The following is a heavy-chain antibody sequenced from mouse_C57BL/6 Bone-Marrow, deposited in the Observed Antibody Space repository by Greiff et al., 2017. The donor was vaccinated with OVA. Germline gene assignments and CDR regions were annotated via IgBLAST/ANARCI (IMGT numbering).Heavy chain of an antibody. CDR1: GFTFSSYT. V-gene: IGHV5-9*01. J-gene: IGHJ1*03. CDR2: ISGGGGNT. D-gene: IGHD3-3*01. CDR3: ARRGWDWYFDV. Sequence: EVQLVESGGGLVKPGGSLKLSCAASGFTFSSYTMSWVRQTPEQRLEWVATISGGGGNTYYPASVQGRFTISRDNAKNTLYLQMSSLRSEDTALYYCARRGWDWYFDVWGTGTTVTVSS.